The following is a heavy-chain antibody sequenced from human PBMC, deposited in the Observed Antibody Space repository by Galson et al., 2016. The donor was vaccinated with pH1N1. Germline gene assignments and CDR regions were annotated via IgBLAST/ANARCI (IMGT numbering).Heavy chain of an antibody. CDR2: INPNSGGT. CDR3: ARSPFYYNSYMDV. Sequence: SVKVSCKASGYTLTGYYIHWVRQAPGQGLEWMGWINPNSGGTNYAQRFQGRVTMTRDTSISTAYMELNRLRSEDTAIYYCARSPFYYNSYMDVWGKGTTVTVSS. V-gene: IGHV1-2*02. CDR1: GYTLTGYY. J-gene: IGHJ6*03.